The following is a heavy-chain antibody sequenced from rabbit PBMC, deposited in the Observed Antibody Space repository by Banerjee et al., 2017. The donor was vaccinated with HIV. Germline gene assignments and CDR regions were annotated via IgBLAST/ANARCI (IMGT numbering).Heavy chain of an antibody. D-gene: IGHD4-1*01. CDR3: ARDLAGVIGWNFNL. CDR2: ITYDGRT. J-gene: IGHJ4*01. V-gene: IGHV1S47*01. CDR1: GFDFSRYG. Sequence: QEQLVESGGGLVQPGGSLKLSCKASGFDFSRYGVSWVRQAPGKGLEYIGYITYDGRTYYASWVNGRFSISRENTQNTVSLQMNSLTAADTATYFCARDLAGVIGWNFNLWGPGTLVTVS.